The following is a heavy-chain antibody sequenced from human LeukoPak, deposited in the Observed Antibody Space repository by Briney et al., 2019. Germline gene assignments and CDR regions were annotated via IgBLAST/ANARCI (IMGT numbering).Heavy chain of an antibody. D-gene: IGHD6-13*01. V-gene: IGHV4-59*08. CDR1: GGSINSYY. CDR2: IYYSGNT. CDR3: VRRPSAIAAFDV. Sequence: PSETLSLTCAVFGGSINSYYWSWIRQPPGKGLEWIGYIYYSGNTNYNPSFKSRVTISVDTSKNQFSLKLSSVTAADTAIYYCVRRPSAIAAFDVWGQGTMGTVSS. J-gene: IGHJ3*01.